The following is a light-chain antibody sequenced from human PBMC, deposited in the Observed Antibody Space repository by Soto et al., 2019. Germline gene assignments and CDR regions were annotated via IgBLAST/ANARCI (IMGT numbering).Light chain of an antibody. CDR1: QSVSSNY. Sequence: EIVLTQSPGTLSLSPGERAILSCRASQSVSSNYLAWYRQKRGQAPRLLIYGASSRATGIPTRFSGSGSGTDFTLTISRLEPEDFAVYYCQQYDTSPRTFGQGTKVEI. J-gene: IGKJ1*01. CDR2: GAS. CDR3: QQYDTSPRT. V-gene: IGKV3-20*01.